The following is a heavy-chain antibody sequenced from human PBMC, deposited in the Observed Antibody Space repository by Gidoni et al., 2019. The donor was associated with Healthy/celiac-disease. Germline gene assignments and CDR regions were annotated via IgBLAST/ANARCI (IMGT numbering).Heavy chain of an antibody. CDR3: ARAGHTAMVN. D-gene: IGHD5-18*01. J-gene: IGHJ4*02. V-gene: IGHV3-53*04. Sequence: EVQLVESGGGWVQPGGSLRLACADSGFTVSSNYMSWVRQAPGKGLEWVSVIYSGGITYYADSVKGRFTISRHNSKNTLYLQMNSLRAEDTAVYYCARAGHTAMVNWGQGTLVTVSS. CDR1: GFTVSSNY. CDR2: IYSGGIT.